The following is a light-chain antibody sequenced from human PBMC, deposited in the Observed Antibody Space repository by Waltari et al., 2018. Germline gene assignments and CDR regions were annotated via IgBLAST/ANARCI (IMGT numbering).Light chain of an antibody. CDR3: QQYDSSFSTYT. CDR2: ATS. V-gene: IGKV3-20*01. Sequence: EIVLTQSPGTLSLSPGERATLSCRASQRVSRSYLAWYQQKPGQAPRVLIYATSTSATGIPDRLSGSGSGTDFTLTISRLEPEDFAVYYCQQYDSSFSTYTFGQGTKLEIK. J-gene: IGKJ2*01. CDR1: QRVSRSY.